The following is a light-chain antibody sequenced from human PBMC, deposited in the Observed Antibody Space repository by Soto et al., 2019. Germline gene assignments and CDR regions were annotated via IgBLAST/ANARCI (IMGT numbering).Light chain of an antibody. Sequence: QSPLYYPCSLSSSPRQSVTVSCIGTSSGVGDYNSLSLYQQHPGKAPKLMIYDVSKRPSGVPDRFSGSKSGNTASLTISGLQAEAEADYCCCSSVGGYSYVFGSGGKVTVL. CDR2: DVS. V-gene: IGLV2-11*01. CDR1: SSGVGDYNS. CDR3: CSSVGGYSYV. J-gene: IGLJ1*01.